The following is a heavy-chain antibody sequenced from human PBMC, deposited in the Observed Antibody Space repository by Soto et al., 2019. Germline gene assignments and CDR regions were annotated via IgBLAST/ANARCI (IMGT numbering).Heavy chain of an antibody. J-gene: IGHJ4*02. V-gene: IGHV3-30*18. CDR1: GFTFSTYG. CDR2: TSNDGSNK. CDR3: AKDDGYCSSGNCYPGY. D-gene: IGHD2-15*01. Sequence: GGSLRLSCAASGFTFSTYGMHWVRQAPGKGLEWVAVTSNDGSNKYYADSVKGRFTISRDNSKNTLYLQMNSLRVEDTAVYYCAKDDGYCSSGNCYPGYWGQGTLVTVSS.